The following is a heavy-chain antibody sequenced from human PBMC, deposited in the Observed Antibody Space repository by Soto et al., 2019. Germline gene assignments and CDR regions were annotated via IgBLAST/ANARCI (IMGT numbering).Heavy chain of an antibody. J-gene: IGHJ4*01. CDR2: ISASGGST. V-gene: IGHV3-23*01. Sequence: EVQLLESGGGLVQPGGSLRLSCAASGFTFSNYAMSWVRQAPGKGLEWVSVISASGGSTYYADSVKGRFTISRDNSKNMLYLEMNSRRAEDAAVYYCAKAGLGGYGSGTYDFDYWGQGTLVTVSS. CDR1: GFTFSNYA. D-gene: IGHD3-10*01. CDR3: AKAGLGGYGSGTYDFDY.